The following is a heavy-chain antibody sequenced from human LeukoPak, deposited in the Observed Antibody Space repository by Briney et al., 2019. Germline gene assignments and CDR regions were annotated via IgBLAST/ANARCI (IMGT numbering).Heavy chain of an antibody. J-gene: IGHJ6*04. V-gene: IGHV3-13*01. CDR3: ARATVIGTVPVPGFLDV. CDR1: GFTFGSYD. Sequence: GGSLRLSCAASGFTFGSYDMHWVRQVAGKGLEWVSSIGTIGDTFYPGSVKGRFTISRENAKNSLYLQMNSLRAGDTAVYYCARATVIGTVPVPGFLDVWGKGTTVTVSS. D-gene: IGHD6-19*01. CDR2: IGTIGDT.